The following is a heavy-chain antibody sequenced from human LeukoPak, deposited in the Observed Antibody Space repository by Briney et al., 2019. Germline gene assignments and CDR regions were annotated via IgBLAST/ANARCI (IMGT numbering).Heavy chain of an antibody. CDR1: GYTFTGYY. V-gene: IGHV1-24*01. D-gene: IGHD3-10*01. CDR3: ATNSGTVTHAYFDY. J-gene: IGHJ4*02. CDR2: FDPEDGET. Sequence: ASVKVSCKASGYTFTGYYMHWVRQAPGKGLEGMGGFDPEDGETIYAQKFQGRVTMTEDTSTDTAYMELSSLRSEDTAVYYCATNSGTVTHAYFDYWGQGTLVTVSS.